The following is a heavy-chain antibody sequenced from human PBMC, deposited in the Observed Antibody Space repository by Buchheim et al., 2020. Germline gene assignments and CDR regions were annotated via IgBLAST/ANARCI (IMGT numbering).Heavy chain of an antibody. D-gene: IGHD1-26*01. Sequence: QVQLVESGGGVVQPGRSLRLSCAASGFTFSDYAMYWVRQAPGKGLEWVAFISYDGSNRYSADSVKGRLTISRDNSKNTLYLQMNSLRAEDTAVYYCARARSYSGTYKGSFDYWDQGTL. CDR1: GFTFSDYA. V-gene: IGHV3-30-3*01. J-gene: IGHJ4*02. CDR3: ARARSYSGTYKGSFDY. CDR2: ISYDGSNR.